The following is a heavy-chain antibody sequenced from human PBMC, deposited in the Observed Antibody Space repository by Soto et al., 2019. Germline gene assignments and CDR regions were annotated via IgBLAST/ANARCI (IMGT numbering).Heavy chain of an antibody. Sequence: EVQLVESGGGLVQPGRSLRLSCAASGFTGDDYAMHWVRQAPGKGLEWVSGISWNSGSIGYADSVKGRFTISRDNAKNSLYLQMHSLRAEATALYYCAKGGQLLTEGGGYWGQGTLVTVSS. V-gene: IGHV3-9*01. J-gene: IGHJ4*02. CDR3: AKGGQLLTEGGGY. D-gene: IGHD2-2*01. CDR2: ISWNSGSI. CDR1: GFTGDDYA.